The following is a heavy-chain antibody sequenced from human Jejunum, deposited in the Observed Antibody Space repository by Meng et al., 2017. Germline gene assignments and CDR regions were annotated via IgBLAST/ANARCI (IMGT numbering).Heavy chain of an antibody. CDR2: IYHSGTT. D-gene: IGHD2-15*01. J-gene: IGHJ4*02. CDR1: GYSISSGYY. V-gene: IGHV4-38-2*01. Sequence: GSLRLSCAVSGYSISSGYYWGWLRQSPGKGLEWIGAIYHSGTTYYNPSLKSRVTISVDTSKNQFSLKVNSVTAADTAVYYCARGGQYCSGGSCFPFGYWGQGTLVTVSS. CDR3: ARGGQYCSGGSCFPFGY.